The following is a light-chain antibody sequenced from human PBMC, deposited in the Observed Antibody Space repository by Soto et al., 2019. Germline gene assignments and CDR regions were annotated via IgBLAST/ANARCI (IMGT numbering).Light chain of an antibody. CDR3: QQRGT. Sequence: PGDRATLSCRASQSVSSYLAWYQQKPGQAPRLLIFDASNRATGIPARFSGSGSGTDFTLTISSLEPEDFAVYYCQQRGTFGQGTKVEIK. V-gene: IGKV3-11*01. CDR1: QSVSSY. CDR2: DAS. J-gene: IGKJ1*01.